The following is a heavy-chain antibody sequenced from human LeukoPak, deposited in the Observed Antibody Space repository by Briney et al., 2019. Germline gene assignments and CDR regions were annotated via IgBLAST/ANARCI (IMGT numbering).Heavy chain of an antibody. CDR1: GYRFTSYW. CDR2: IYPGEYDN. J-gene: IGHJ4*02. CDR3: ARRDSSGWLDY. Sequence: GESLKISFKGSGYRFTSYWMGWGRRVPGKGLEWMGIIYPGEYDNRYSPSFQGQVTISAHKSINTAYLQWSSLKASDTAMYYCARRDSSGWLDYWGQGTLVTVSS. V-gene: IGHV5-51*01. D-gene: IGHD6-19*01.